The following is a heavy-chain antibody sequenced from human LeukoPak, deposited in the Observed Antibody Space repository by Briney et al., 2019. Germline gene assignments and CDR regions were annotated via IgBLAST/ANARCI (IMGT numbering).Heavy chain of an antibody. D-gene: IGHD6-19*01. V-gene: IGHV1-69*13. CDR1: GGTFSSYA. Sequence: SVKVSCKASGGTFSSYAISWVRQAPAQGLEWMGGIIPIFGTANYAQKFQGRVTITADESTSTAYMELSSLRSEDTAVYYCARDNVAGKTDAFDIWGQGTMVTVSS. CDR2: IIPIFGTA. J-gene: IGHJ3*02. CDR3: ARDNVAGKTDAFDI.